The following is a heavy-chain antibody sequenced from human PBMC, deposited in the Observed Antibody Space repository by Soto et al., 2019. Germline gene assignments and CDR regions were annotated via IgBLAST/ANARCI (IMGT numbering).Heavy chain of an antibody. D-gene: IGHD6-19*01. Sequence: TSETLSLTCTVSGGSISSYYWSWIRQPPGKGLEWIGYIYYSGSTNYNPSLENRVTISVDMSKSQFSLKLSSVTAADTAVYYCARGTLYSSGWQFDYWGQGTLVTVSS. J-gene: IGHJ4*02. CDR2: IYYSGST. V-gene: IGHV4-59*01. CDR1: GGSISSYY. CDR3: ARGTLYSSGWQFDY.